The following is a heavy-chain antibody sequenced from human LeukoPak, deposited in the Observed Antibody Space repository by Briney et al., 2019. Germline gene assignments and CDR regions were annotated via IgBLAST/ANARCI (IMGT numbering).Heavy chain of an antibody. J-gene: IGHJ5*01. CDR3: AEGVRSGYYSGGFDS. Sequence: GGSLRLSCTASEFNFNNYGIHWVRQAPGKGLEWVATVWHDGTNKYYADSVKGRFTISRDNSRNTVYLQMNSLRAEDTAVYYCAEGVRSGYYSGGFDSWGQGTLVTVSS. CDR1: EFNFNNYG. CDR2: VWHDGTNK. V-gene: IGHV3-33*06. D-gene: IGHD3-22*01.